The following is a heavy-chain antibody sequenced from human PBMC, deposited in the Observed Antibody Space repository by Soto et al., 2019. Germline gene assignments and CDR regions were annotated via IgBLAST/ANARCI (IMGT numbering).Heavy chain of an antibody. D-gene: IGHD3-3*01. V-gene: IGHV1-3*01. Sequence: GASVKVSCKASGYTFTNYARHWVRQAPGQRLEWMGWINAANGNTKYSQKFQGRLTITRDTSATTAYMELSSLRSEDTAVYYCARNTIFGVVSALRGYYYYYMDVWGKGTTVTVSS. CDR1: GYTFTNYA. CDR2: INAANGNT. J-gene: IGHJ6*03. CDR3: ARNTIFGVVSALRGYYYYYMDV.